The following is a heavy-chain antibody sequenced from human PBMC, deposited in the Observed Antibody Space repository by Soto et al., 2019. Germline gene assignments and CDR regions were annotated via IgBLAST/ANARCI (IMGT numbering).Heavy chain of an antibody. V-gene: IGHV5-10-1*01. Sequence: PGESLKISCRGSGYSFTSYWISWVRQMPGKGLEWMGRIDPRDSYTNYSPSFQGHVTISADKSISTAYLQWSSLKASDTAMYYCARHPYCSGGSCYSGGNYYYYYGMDVWGQGTTVTVSS. J-gene: IGHJ6*02. CDR2: IDPRDSYT. CDR3: ARHPYCSGGSCYSGGNYYYYYGMDV. CDR1: GYSFTSYW. D-gene: IGHD2-15*01.